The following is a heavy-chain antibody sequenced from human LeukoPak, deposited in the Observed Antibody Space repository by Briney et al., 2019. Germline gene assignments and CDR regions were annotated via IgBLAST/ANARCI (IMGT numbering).Heavy chain of an antibody. D-gene: IGHD5-18*01. CDR2: SYYSGST. Sequence: SETLSLTCTVSGGSISTYYWSWIRQPPGKGLEWIGYSYYSGSTTHNPSLQSRVTISVDTSRNQFPLKLTSVTAADTAVYYCARAGGGYSFDYWGQGTLVTVPS. CDR3: ARAGGGYSFDY. J-gene: IGHJ4*02. V-gene: IGHV4-59*01. CDR1: GGSISTYY.